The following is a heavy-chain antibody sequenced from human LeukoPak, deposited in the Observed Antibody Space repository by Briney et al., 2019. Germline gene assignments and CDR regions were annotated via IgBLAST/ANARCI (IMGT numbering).Heavy chain of an antibody. D-gene: IGHD5-24*01. Sequence: LPGGSLRLSCSASGFTFDDYAMHWVRQAPGKGLEWVSLISGDGGSTDYADSVKGRFTISRDNSKNSLYLKMNSLTTEDTALYYCAKDTVDGYDAFDIWGQGTMVTVSS. CDR2: ISGDGGST. CDR3: AKDTVDGYDAFDI. CDR1: GFTFDDYA. J-gene: IGHJ3*02. V-gene: IGHV3-43*02.